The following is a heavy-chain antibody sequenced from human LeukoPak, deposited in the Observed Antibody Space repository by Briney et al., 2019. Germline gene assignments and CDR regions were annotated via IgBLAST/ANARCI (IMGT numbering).Heavy chain of an antibody. V-gene: IGHV4-39*07. D-gene: IGHD3-3*01. J-gene: IGHJ2*01. Sequence: SETLSLTCTVSGGSISSSSYYWGWIRQPPGKGLEWIGSIYYSGSTYYNPSLKSRVTISVGTSKNQFSLKLSSVTAADTAVYYCARSGYYYRYFDLWGRGTLVTVSS. CDR3: ARSGYYYRYFDL. CDR2: IYYSGST. CDR1: GGSISSSSYY.